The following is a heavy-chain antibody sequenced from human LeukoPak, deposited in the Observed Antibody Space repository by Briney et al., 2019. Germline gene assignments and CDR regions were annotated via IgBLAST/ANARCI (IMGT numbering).Heavy chain of an antibody. Sequence: PSETLSLTCAVYGGPFSGYYWSWIRQSPGKGLEWIGEINHSGSTNYNPSLKSRVTISVDTSKNQFSLKLSSVTAADTVVYYCARGRASYDFWSGYLFDYWGQGTLVTVSS. D-gene: IGHD3-3*01. CDR1: GGPFSGYY. J-gene: IGHJ4*02. CDR2: INHSGST. CDR3: ARGRASYDFWSGYLFDY. V-gene: IGHV4-34*01.